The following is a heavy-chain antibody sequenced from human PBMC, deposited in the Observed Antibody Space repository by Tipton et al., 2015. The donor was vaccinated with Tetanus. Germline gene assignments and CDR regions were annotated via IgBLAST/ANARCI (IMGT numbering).Heavy chain of an antibody. CDR3: ARDSISWGTYYDFWRGPRTNWFDP. CDR2: INTNTGNP. J-gene: IGHJ5*02. V-gene: IGHV7-4-1*02. CDR1: GYTFTSYA. Sequence: QVQLVQSGSELKKPGASVKVSCKASGYTFTSYAMNWVRQAPGQGLEWMGWINTNTGNPTYAQGFTGRFVFSLDTSVSTAYLQISSLKAEDTAVYYCARDSISWGTYYDFWRGPRTNWFDPWGQGTQVTVSS. D-gene: IGHD3-3*01.